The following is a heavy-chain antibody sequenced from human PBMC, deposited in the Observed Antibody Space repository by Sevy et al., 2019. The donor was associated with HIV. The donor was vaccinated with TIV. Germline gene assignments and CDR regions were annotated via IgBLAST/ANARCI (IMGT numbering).Heavy chain of an antibody. D-gene: IGHD2-2*01. CDR1: GFTFTSYA. V-gene: IGHV3-23*01. CDR2: ISGSESST. CDR3: AKDIVVVVGDAFDI. J-gene: IGHJ3*02. Sequence: GGSPRLSCAASGFTFTSYAMSWVRQAPGKGLEWVSAISGSESSTYYADSVKGRFTISRDNSKNTLYLQMNNLRAEDTALYYCAKDIVVVVGDAFDIWGQGTMVTVSS.